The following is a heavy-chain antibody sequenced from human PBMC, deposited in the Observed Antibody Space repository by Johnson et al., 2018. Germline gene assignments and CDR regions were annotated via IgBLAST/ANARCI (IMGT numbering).Heavy chain of an antibody. CDR2: IVVGSGNT. D-gene: IGHD3-22*01. J-gene: IGHJ3*02. CDR1: GFTFTSSA. Sequence: QLVQSGPEVKKPGTSVKVSCKASGFTFTSSAVQWVRQARGQRLEWIGWIVVGSGNTNYAQKFQERVTITRDMSTSTAYMELSSLRSEDTAGYYCAADAGGYDSSGYDAFDIWGQGTMVTVSS. V-gene: IGHV1-58*01. CDR3: AADAGGYDSSGYDAFDI.